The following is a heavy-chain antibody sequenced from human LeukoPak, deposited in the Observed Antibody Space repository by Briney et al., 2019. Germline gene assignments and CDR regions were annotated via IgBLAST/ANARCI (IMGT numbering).Heavy chain of an antibody. V-gene: IGHV3-11*04. CDR2: ISSSGSTI. CDR1: GFIFSDYY. J-gene: IGHJ4*02. D-gene: IGHD6-13*01. CDR3: AREVSSSWYYVDY. Sequence: PGGSLRLSCAASGFIFSDYYMSWIRRAPGKGLEWVSYISSSGSTIYYADSVKGRFTISRDNAKNSLYLQMNSLRAEDTAVYYCAREVSSSWYYVDYWGQGTLVTVSS.